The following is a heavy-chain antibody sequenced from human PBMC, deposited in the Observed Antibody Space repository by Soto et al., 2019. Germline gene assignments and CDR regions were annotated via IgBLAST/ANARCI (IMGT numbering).Heavy chain of an antibody. Sequence: EVQLVESGGALVQPGGSLRLSCAASGFTFSSYWMSWVREAPGKGLEWVANIKQDGNEKYYVDSVKGRFTISRDNAKNSLYLQMNSLRGEDTAVYYCARGMSSWEYWGQGTLVTVSS. CDR2: IKQDGNEK. CDR1: GFTFSSYW. D-gene: IGHD6-13*01. J-gene: IGHJ4*02. V-gene: IGHV3-7*04. CDR3: ARGMSSWEY.